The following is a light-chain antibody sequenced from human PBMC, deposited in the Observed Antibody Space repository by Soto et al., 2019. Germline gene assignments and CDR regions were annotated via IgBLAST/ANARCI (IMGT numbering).Light chain of an antibody. CDR2: AAS. J-gene: IGKJ1*01. Sequence: DIQMTQSPSSLSASVGDRVTITCRASQRIRNYLNWYQQKPGKAPKLLIFAASSLQSGVQSRFSGSGSGTEFTLTISSLQPDDFATYYCKHYNSYSEAFGQGTKVDI. CDR3: KHYNSYSEA. CDR1: QRIRNY. V-gene: IGKV1-16*01.